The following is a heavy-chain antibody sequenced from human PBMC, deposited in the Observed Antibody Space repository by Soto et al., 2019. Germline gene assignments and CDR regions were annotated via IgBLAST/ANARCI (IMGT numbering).Heavy chain of an antibody. CDR2: ITPIFGTA. Sequence: QVQLVQSGAEVKKPGSSVKVSCKASGGTFSSYATSWVRQAPGKGLGWMGGITPIFGTANYAQKFQGRVTITADESTSTAYMELSSLRSEDTAVYYCARVEYCGGDCYLNYGMDVWGQGTTVTVSS. V-gene: IGHV1-69*01. CDR1: GGTFSSYA. J-gene: IGHJ6*02. CDR3: ARVEYCGGDCYLNYGMDV. D-gene: IGHD2-21*02.